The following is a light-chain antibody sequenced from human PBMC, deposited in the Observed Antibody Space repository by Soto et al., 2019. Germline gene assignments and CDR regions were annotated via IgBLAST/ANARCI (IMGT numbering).Light chain of an antibody. V-gene: IGKV3-15*01. CDR3: QQYNNWPRT. Sequence: DIVMTQSPATLSVSPGERATLSCRASQSVSSNLAWYQQKPGQAPRLLIYGASTRATGIPARFSGSGSGTKFTLTISSLQSEDFAVYYCQQYNNWPRTFGQGTKVDI. J-gene: IGKJ1*01. CDR1: QSVSSN. CDR2: GAS.